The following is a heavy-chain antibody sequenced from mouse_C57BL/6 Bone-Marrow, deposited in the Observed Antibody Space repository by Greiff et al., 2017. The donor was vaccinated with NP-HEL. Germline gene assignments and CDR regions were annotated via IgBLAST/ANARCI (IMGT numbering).Heavy chain of an antibody. V-gene: IGHV5-2*01. D-gene: IGHD2-2*01. J-gene: IGHJ4*01. Sequence: EVQGVESGGGLVQPGESLKLSCESNEYEFPTHDMSWVRKTPEKRLELVAAINSDGGSTYYPDTMERRFIISRDNTKKTLYLQMSSLRSEDTALYYCARRLRQGYYYAMDYWGQGTSVTVSS. CDR3: ARRLRQGYYYAMDY. CDR2: INSDGGST. CDR1: EYEFPTHD.